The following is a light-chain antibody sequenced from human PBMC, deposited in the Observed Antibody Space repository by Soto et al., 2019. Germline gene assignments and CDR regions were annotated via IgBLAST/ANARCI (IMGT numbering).Light chain of an antibody. CDR2: EVT. J-gene: IGLJ3*02. CDR3: SSYTGSIWV. Sequence: QPASVSGSPGQSITISCTGTSSDVGGYNSVSWYQQHPGKAPKLMIYEVTNRPSGVSNRFSGSKSANTASLTISGLQAEDEADYYCSSYTGSIWVFGGGTKLTVL. V-gene: IGLV2-14*01. CDR1: SSDVGGYNS.